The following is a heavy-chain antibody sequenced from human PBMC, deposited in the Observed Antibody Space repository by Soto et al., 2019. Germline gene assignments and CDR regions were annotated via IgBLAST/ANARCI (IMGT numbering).Heavy chain of an antibody. CDR2: FNPANRNT. V-gene: IGHV1-18*01. CDR3: ARVRFGDPFDF. D-gene: IGHD2-21*02. CDR1: GYTFTNYG. J-gene: IGHJ4*02. Sequence: QVQLVQSGAEVKRPGTSVKVSCKVSGYTFTNYGINWVRQAPGQRLEWVGWFNPANRNTNYAQKFQDRVSMTTDTSTNTAYMELRGLRSDDTAVYYCARVRFGDPFDFWGQGTLVTVSS.